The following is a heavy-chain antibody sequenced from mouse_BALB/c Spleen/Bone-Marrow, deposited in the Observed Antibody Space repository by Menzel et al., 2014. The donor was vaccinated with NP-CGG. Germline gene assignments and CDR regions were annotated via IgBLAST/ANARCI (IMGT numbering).Heavy chain of an antibody. J-gene: IGHJ3*01. V-gene: IGHV1-69*02. CDR2: IDPSDSET. CDR1: GYTFXSYW. Sequence: VQLQESGAELVKPGAPVKLSCKASGYTFXSYWMNWVKQRPGRGLEWIGRIDPSDSETHYNQKFKDKATLTVDKSSSTAYIQLSSLTSEDSAVYYCARRGYGYGFAYWGQGTLVTVSA. CDR3: ARRGYGYGFAY. D-gene: IGHD1-2*01.